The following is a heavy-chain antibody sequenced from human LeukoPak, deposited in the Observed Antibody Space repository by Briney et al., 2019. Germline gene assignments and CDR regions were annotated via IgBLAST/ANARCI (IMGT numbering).Heavy chain of an antibody. J-gene: IGHJ6*02. D-gene: IGHD6-25*01. CDR2: IYYSGST. V-gene: IGHV4-61*01. CDR1: GGSVSSGSYY. CDR3: AREHRLNYYYYGMDV. Sequence: NPSQTLSLTCTVSGGSVSSGSYYWSWIRQPPGKGLEWIGYIYYSGSTNYNPSLKSRVTISVDTSKNQFSLKLSSVTAADTAVYYCAREHRLNYYYYGMDVWGQGTTVTVSS.